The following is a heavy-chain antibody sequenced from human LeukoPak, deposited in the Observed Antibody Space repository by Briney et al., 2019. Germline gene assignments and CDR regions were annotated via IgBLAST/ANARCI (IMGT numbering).Heavy chain of an antibody. V-gene: IGHV4-61*02. D-gene: IGHD3-9*01. CDR2: IYTSGST. CDR1: GGSISSGSYY. CDR3: ARGHYDILTGYYKMYNWFDP. Sequence: KASETLSLTCTVSGGSISSGSYYWSWIRQPAGKGLEWIGRIYTSGSTNYNPSLKSRVTISVDTSKNQFSLKLSSVTAADTAVYYCARGHYDILTGYYKMYNWFDPWGQGTLVTVSS. J-gene: IGHJ5*02.